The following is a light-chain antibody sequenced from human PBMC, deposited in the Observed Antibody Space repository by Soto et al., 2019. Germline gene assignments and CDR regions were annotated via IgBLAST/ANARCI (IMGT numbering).Light chain of an antibody. V-gene: IGLV2-14*01. J-gene: IGLJ3*02. CDR3: SSYTTIGTWV. CDR2: EVN. CDR1: SFDVGNRNY. Sequence: QSALIQPASVSGSPGQSITISCTGTSFDVGNRNYVSWYQQHPGKAPKLIIYEVNNRPSGISDRFSGSKSGNTASLTISGLQAEDEADYYCSSYTTIGTWVFGGGTKLTVL.